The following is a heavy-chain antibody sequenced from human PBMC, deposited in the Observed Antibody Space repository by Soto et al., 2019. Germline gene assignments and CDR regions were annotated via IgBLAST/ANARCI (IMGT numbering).Heavy chain of an antibody. Sequence: PSETLSLTCTVSGGSISSYYWSWIRQPPGKGLEWIGYIYYSGSTNYNPYLKSRVTISVDTSKNQFSLKLSSVTAADTAVYYCSRGYSGSYYWFDPWGQGTLVTVSS. CDR2: IYYSGST. CDR3: SRGYSGSYYWFDP. CDR1: GGSISSYY. D-gene: IGHD1-26*01. V-gene: IGHV4-59*01. J-gene: IGHJ5*02.